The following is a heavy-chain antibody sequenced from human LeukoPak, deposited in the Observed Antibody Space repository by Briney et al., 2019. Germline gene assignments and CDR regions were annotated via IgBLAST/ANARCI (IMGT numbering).Heavy chain of an antibody. CDR3: ARASVDTAKLPAFDI. D-gene: IGHD5-18*01. CDR1: GGSFSGYY. Sequence: SETLSLTCAVYGGSFSGYYWSWIRQPPGKGLEWIGEINHSGSTNYNPSLKSRVTISVDTSKNQFSLKLSSVTAADTAVYYCARASVDTAKLPAFDIWGQGTMVTVSS. J-gene: IGHJ3*02. V-gene: IGHV4-34*01. CDR2: INHSGST.